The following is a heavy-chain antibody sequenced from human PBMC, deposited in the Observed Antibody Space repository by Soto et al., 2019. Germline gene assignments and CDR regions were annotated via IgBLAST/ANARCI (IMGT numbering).Heavy chain of an antibody. V-gene: IGHV4-59*08. D-gene: IGHD1-26*01. CDR2: IYYSGST. CDR3: ARLGSPRSDY. J-gene: IGHJ4*02. CDR1: GGSISSYY. Sequence: SETLSLTCTVSGGSISSYYWSWIRQPPGKGLEWIGYIYYSGSTNYNPSLKSRVTISVDTSKNQFSLKLSSVTAADTAVYYCARLGSPRSDYWGQGTLVTVSS.